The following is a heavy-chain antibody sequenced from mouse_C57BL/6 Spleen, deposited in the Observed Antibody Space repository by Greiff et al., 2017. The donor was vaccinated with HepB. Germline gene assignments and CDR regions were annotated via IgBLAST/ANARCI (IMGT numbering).Heavy chain of an antibody. D-gene: IGHD1-1*01. CDR3: ARGYGSSLYYAMDY. J-gene: IGHJ4*01. V-gene: IGHV1-72*01. CDR2: IDPNGGGT. Sequence: QVQLQQPGAELVKPGASVKLSCKASGYTFTSYWMHWVKQRPGRGLEWIGRIDPNGGGTKYNEKVKSKATLTVDKPSSTAYMQLSSLTSEDSAVYYCARGYGSSLYYAMDYWGQGTSVTVSS. CDR1: GYTFTSYW.